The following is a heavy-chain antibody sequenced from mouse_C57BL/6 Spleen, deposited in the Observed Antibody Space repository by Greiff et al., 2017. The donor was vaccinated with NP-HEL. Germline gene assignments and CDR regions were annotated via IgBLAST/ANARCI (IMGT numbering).Heavy chain of an antibody. Sequence: VQLQQSGPVLVKPGASVKMSCKASGYTFTDYYMNWVKQSHGKSLEWIGVINPYNGGTSYNQKFKGKATLTVDKSSSTAYMELNSLTSEDSAVYYCASAYYSNGYYFDYWGQGTTLTVSS. V-gene: IGHV1-19*01. D-gene: IGHD2-5*01. CDR1: GYTFTDYY. J-gene: IGHJ2*01. CDR2: INPYNGGT. CDR3: ASAYYSNGYYFDY.